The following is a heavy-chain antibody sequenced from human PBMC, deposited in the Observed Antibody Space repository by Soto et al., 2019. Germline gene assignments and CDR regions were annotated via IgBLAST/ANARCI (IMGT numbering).Heavy chain of an antibody. J-gene: IGHJ5*02. CDR1: GGNFNTYT. CDR3: ARGEGDRSSGLAIWFDP. CDR2: IIPFLGKT. D-gene: IGHD3-22*01. Sequence: QVQLVQSGAEVKKPGSSVKVFCKASGGNFNTYTITWVRQAPGQALEWMGGIIPFLGKTNYAQKFQGRITLTADTSTSTVYMELNSLRSDDTAVYFCARGEGDRSSGLAIWFDPWGQGTLVTVSS. V-gene: IGHV1-69*06.